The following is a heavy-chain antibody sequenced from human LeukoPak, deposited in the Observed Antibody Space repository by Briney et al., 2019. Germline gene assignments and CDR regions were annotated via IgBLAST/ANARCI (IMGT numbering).Heavy chain of an antibody. CDR2: ISGSGGST. CDR3: AKGTRRDGLGGIWGCYVDY. J-gene: IGHJ4*02. V-gene: IGHV3-23*01. CDR1: GFTFSSYA. Sequence: PGGSLRLSCAASGFTFSSYAMSWVRQAPGKGLEWVSAISGSGGSTYYADSVKGRFTISRDNSKNTLYLQMNSLRAEDTAVYYCAKGTRRDGLGGIWGCYVDYWGQGTLVTVSS. D-gene: IGHD3-16*01.